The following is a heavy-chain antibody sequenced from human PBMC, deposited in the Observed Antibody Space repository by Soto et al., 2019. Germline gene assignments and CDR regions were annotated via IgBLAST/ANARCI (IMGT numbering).Heavy chain of an antibody. Sequence: SETLSLTCAVSGGSISSSNWWSWVRQPPGKGLEWIGEIYHSGSTNYNPSLKSRVIISVDKSKNQFSLKLSSVTAADTAVYYCARDSGSSWHGYNWFDPWGQGTLVTVSS. CDR3: ARDSGSSWHGYNWFDP. V-gene: IGHV4-4*02. CDR1: GGSISSSNW. J-gene: IGHJ5*02. D-gene: IGHD6-13*01. CDR2: IYHSGST.